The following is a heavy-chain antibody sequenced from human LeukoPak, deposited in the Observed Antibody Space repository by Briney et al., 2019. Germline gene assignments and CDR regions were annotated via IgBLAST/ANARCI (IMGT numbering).Heavy chain of an antibody. Sequence: GASVKVSRKASGGTFSSYAISWVRQAPGQGLEWMGGIIPIFGTANYAQKFQGRVTITTDESTSTAYMELSSLRSEDTAVYYCARDTRERDYYYYYMDVWGKGTTVTVSS. D-gene: IGHD1-1*01. V-gene: IGHV1-69*05. CDR3: ARDTRERDYYYYYMDV. CDR1: GGTFSSYA. J-gene: IGHJ6*03. CDR2: IIPIFGTA.